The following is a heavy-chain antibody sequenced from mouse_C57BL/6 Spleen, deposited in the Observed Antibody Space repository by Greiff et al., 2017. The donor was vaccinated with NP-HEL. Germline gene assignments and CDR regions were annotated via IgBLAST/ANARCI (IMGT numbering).Heavy chain of an antibody. V-gene: IGHV1-19*01. J-gene: IGHJ3*01. CDR3: ARGERSNYGAWFAY. Sequence: EVQLQQSGPVLVKPGASVKMSCKASGYTFTDYYMNWVKQSHGKSLEWIGVINPYNGGTSYNQKFKGKATLTVDKSSSTAYMELNSLPSEDSAVYYCARGERSNYGAWFAYWGQGTLVTVSA. CDR1: GYTFTDYY. CDR2: INPYNGGT. D-gene: IGHD2-5*01.